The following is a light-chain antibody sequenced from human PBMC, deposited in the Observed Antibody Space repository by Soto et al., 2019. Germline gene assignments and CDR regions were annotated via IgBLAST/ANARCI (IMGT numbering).Light chain of an antibody. CDR2: EVT. CDR1: SSDVGSYNS. Sequence: TQPRSERGSTGQSVTTSCNGTSSDVGSYNSVSWYQQHPGKAPKLMIFEVTKRPSGVPDRFSGSKSGNTASLTVSGLQAEDEADYYCSLYAGSNNLRFCGGTK. V-gene: IGLV2-8*01. CDR3: SLYAGSNNLR. J-gene: IGLJ2*01.